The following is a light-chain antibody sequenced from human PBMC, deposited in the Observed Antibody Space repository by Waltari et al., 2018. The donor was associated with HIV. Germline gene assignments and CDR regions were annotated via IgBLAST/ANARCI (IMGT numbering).Light chain of an antibody. Sequence: IQMTLSPSSPSASVADRVTTIRCASPGISNSLALYQQDPETARNPLLDAGSRFDSAGPSIIGSSGAGTDYTLTIRGLQPEDFATFCWQQTYSVPWTFGQGTKVEIK. CDR2: AGS. CDR3: QQTYSVPWT. V-gene: IGKV1-NL1*01. CDR1: PGISNS. J-gene: IGKJ1*01.